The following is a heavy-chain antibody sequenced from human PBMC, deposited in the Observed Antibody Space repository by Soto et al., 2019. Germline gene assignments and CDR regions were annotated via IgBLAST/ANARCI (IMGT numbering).Heavy chain of an antibody. J-gene: IGHJ4*01. Sequence: GSGPTMAKHTQPLPLSCSVSGFSLSALGVGEVWMRQPPGNALAWLVIIYCHDDKDYSPSLKTRLTITMETSKNQVVLKMTNMDTVDAATYYCAHTPWGAAPDCGGHGTPVTVSS. CDR2: IYCHDDK. CDR3: AHTPWGAAPDC. D-gene: IGHD2-21*02. CDR1: GFSLSALGVG. V-gene: IGHV2-5*01.